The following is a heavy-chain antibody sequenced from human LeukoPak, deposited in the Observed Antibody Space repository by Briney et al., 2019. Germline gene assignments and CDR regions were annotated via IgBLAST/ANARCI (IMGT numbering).Heavy chain of an antibody. J-gene: IGHJ5*02. D-gene: IGHD5-12*01. V-gene: IGHV4-61*02. CDR3: ARERLGFDP. CDR2: IYTSGSI. Sequence: KASETLSLTCTVSGGSISSASYYWSWIRQPAGKGLEWIGRIYTSGSINDNPSLKSRVTISVDTPKNQFSLKLSSVTAADTAVYYCARERLGFDPWGQGTLVTVSS. CDR1: GGSISSASYY.